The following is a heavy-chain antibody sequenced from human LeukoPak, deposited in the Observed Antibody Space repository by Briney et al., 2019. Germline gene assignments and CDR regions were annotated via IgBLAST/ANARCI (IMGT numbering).Heavy chain of an antibody. Sequence: GGSLRLSCAASGFTFSSYETNWVRQAPGKGLEWASYISSTGSAIYYADSVKGRFTISRDNAKNSLFLQMNSLRAEDTAVYFCATGSSGWSLDCWGQGILVTVSS. D-gene: IGHD6-19*01. V-gene: IGHV3-48*03. J-gene: IGHJ4*02. CDR1: GFTFSSYE. CDR2: ISSTGSAI. CDR3: ATGSSGWSLDC.